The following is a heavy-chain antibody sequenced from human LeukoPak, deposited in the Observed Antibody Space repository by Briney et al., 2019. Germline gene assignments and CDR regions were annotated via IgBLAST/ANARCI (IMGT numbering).Heavy chain of an antibody. J-gene: IGHJ6*03. Sequence: GSLRLSCAASGFTFSSYAMSWVRQAPGKGLEWVSAISGSGGSTYYADSAKGRFTISRDNSKNTLYLQMNSLRAGDTAVYYCAKSLSFLLYYMDVWGKGTTVTVSS. CDR2: ISGSGGST. CDR3: AKSLSFLLYYMDV. CDR1: GFTFSSYA. V-gene: IGHV3-23*01. D-gene: IGHD2-15*01.